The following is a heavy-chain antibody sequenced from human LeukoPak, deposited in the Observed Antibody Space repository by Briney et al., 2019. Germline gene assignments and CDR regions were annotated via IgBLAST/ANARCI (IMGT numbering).Heavy chain of an antibody. V-gene: IGHV4-38-2*02. D-gene: IGHD3-3*01. CDR3: ARANADFWSGYHYYFDY. CDR2: IYHSGST. CDR1: RYSISSGYY. J-gene: IGHJ4*02. Sequence: PSETLSLTCTVSRYSISSGYYWGWIRPPPGKGLEWIGSIYHSGSTYYNPSLKSRVTISVDTSKNQFSLKLSSVTAADTAVYYCARANADFWSGYHYYFDYWGQGTLVTVSS.